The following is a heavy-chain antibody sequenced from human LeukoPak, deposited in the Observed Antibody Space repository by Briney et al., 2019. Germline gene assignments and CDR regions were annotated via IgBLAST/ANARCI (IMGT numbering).Heavy chain of an antibody. D-gene: IGHD5-12*01. Sequence: PGGSPRLSCAASGFTFSSYGMHWVRQAPGKGLEWVAFIRYDGSNKYYADSVKGRFTISRDNSKNTLYLQMNSLRAEDTAVYYCAKDGGGWLRLGVSYYYYYMDVWGKGTTVTVSS. CDR3: AKDGGGWLRLGVSYYYYYMDV. CDR1: GFTFSSYG. V-gene: IGHV3-30*02. CDR2: IRYDGSNK. J-gene: IGHJ6*03.